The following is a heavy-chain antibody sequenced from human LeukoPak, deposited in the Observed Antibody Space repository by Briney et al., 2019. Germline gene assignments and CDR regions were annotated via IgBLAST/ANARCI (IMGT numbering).Heavy chain of an antibody. CDR3: AKDSRCNGGICNSPFGY. D-gene: IGHD2-15*01. CDR2: ISGSGGST. V-gene: IGHV3-23*01. Sequence: QPGGSLRLSCAASGFTFSSYAMSWVRQAPGKGLEWVSAISGSGGSTYYADSVKGRFTISRDNSKNTLYLQMNSLRAEDTAVYYCAKDSRCNGGICNSPFGYWGQGTLVTVSS. J-gene: IGHJ4*02. CDR1: GFTFSSYA.